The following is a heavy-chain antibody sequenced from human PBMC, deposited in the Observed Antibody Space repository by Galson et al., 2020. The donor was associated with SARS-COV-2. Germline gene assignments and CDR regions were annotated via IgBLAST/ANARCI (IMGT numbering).Heavy chain of an antibody. CDR3: ARSPGITVARTFDY. D-gene: IGHD6-19*01. Sequence: SQALSLTCALPGDSVSSNSAAWDWIRQSPSRGLEWLGRTYYRSKWSSDYAVSVKSRITINPDTSKNQFSLQLNSVTPEDTAVYYCARSPGITVARTFDYWGHGTLVTVSS. V-gene: IGHV6-1*01. CDR2: TYYRSKWSS. CDR1: GDSVSSNSAA. J-gene: IGHJ4*01.